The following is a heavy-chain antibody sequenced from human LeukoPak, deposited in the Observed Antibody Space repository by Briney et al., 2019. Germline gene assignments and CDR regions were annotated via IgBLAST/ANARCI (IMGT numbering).Heavy chain of an antibody. V-gene: IGHV3-23*01. CDR2: VTGGGEST. CDR3: AKGSGSGSPYYLDY. J-gene: IGHJ4*02. CDR1: GFTFSSYA. D-gene: IGHD3-10*01. Sequence: GGSLRLPCAASGFTFSSYAMRWVRQAPGKGLEWVSAVTGGGESTYYADSVKGRFTISRDNSKNTLYLQMNSLRAEDTAVYYCAKGSGSGSPYYLDYWGQGTLVTVSS.